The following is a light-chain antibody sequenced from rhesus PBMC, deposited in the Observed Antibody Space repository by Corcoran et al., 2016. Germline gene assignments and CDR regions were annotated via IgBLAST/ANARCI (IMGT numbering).Light chain of an antibody. CDR2: EVR. J-gene: IGLJ1*01. CDR1: SSDIGGYNR. V-gene: IGLV2-13*03. Sequence: QAAPTQSPSVSGSPGQSVTISCTGTSSDIGGYNRVSWFQHHPGKAPTLMIYEVRKRRSGVSDGLSGAKSGNTASLTISGLQAEYEAEYYCSSYASSSTYIFGAGTRLTVL. CDR3: SSYASSSTYI.